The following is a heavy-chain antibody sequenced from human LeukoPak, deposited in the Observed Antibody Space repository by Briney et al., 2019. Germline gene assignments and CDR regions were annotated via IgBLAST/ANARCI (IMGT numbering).Heavy chain of an antibody. J-gene: IGHJ4*02. D-gene: IGHD3-22*01. V-gene: IGHV3-11*04. CDR2: ISSSGSTI. Sequence: GGSLRLSCAASGFTFSDYYMSWIRQAPGKGLEWVSYISSSGSTIYYADSVKGRFTISRDNAKNSLYLQMNSLRAEDTAVYYCARDGVRGYYYDSSGYYWNDYWGQGTLVTVSS. CDR3: ARDGVRGYYYDSSGYYWNDY. CDR1: GFTFSDYY.